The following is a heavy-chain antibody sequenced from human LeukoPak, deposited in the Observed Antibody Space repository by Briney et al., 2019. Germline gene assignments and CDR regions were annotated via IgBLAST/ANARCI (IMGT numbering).Heavy chain of an antibody. V-gene: IGHV4-59*08. CDR1: GGSINSYY. CDR3: ARHNRTPFLRY. J-gene: IGHJ4*02. Sequence: TSETLSLTCTVSGGSINSYYWSWIRQPPGKGLEWIGSIFYTGSTYYNASLKSRVTMSVDRSKNQFSLKLSSVTAADTAAYYCARHNRTPFLRYWGQGTLVTVSS. CDR2: IFYTGST. D-gene: IGHD2/OR15-2a*01.